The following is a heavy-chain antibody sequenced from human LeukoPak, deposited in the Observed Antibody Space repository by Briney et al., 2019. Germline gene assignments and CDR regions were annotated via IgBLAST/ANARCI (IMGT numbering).Heavy chain of an antibody. D-gene: IGHD4-17*01. CDR2: INHSGST. CDR3: ARDYGDERGLDYFDY. V-gene: IGHV4-34*01. CDR1: GGSFSGYY. Sequence: PSETLSLTYAVYGGSFSGYYWSWIRQPPGKGLEWIGEINHSGSTNYNPSLKSRVTISVDTSKNQFSLKLSSVTAADTAVYYCARDYGDERGLDYFDYWGQGTLVTVSS. J-gene: IGHJ4*02.